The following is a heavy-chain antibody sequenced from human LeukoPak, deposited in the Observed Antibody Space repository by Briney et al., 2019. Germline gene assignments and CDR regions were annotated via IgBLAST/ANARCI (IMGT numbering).Heavy chain of an antibody. CDR2: ISIYSGNT. V-gene: IGHV1-18*01. D-gene: IGHD7-27*01. CDR1: GYTFTSHG. Sequence: ASVKVSCTASGYTFTSHGLSWARQAPGQGLEWMGWISIYSGNTNYAQKFQDRISMTTDTSTSTAYMELRSLKSDDTAVYYCARDPGGTWGFDYWGQGALVTVSS. J-gene: IGHJ4*02. CDR3: ARDPGGTWGFDY.